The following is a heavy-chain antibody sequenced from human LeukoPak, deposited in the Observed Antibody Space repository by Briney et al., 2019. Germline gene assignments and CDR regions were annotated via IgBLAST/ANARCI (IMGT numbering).Heavy chain of an antibody. CDR3: ARDLDNGSYEAFDI. CDR1: GGTFSSYA. Sequence: SVKVSCKASGGTFSSYAISWVRQAPGQGLEWMGGIIPIFGTANYAQKFQGRVTITTDETTSTAYMELSSLRSEDTAVYYCARDLDNGSYEAFDIWGQGTMVTVSS. V-gene: IGHV1-69*05. J-gene: IGHJ3*02. CDR2: IIPIFGTA. D-gene: IGHD1-26*01.